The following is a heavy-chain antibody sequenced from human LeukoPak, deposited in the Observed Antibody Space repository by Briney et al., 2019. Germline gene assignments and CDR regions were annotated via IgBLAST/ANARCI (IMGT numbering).Heavy chain of an antibody. CDR1: GFTFSSYS. CDR3: AARYSNYYYYYMDV. CDR2: ISSSSSYI. V-gene: IGHV3-21*04. J-gene: IGHJ6*03. D-gene: IGHD3-9*01. Sequence: PGGSLRLSCAASGFTFSSYSMHWLRQAPGKGLEWVSSISSSSSYIYYTDSVKGRSTISSDNAKNSLYLQMNSLSAEDTAVYYCAARYSNYYYYYMDVWGKGTTVTVSS.